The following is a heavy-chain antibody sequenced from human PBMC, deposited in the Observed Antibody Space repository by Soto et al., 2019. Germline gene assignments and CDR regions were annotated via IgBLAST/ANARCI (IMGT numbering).Heavy chain of an antibody. CDR2: ISSSSSYT. J-gene: IGHJ4*02. CDR3: ARVPIAAAGRAYYFDY. V-gene: IGHV3-11*06. CDR1: GFTFSDYY. D-gene: IGHD6-13*01. Sequence: QVQLVESGGGLVKPGGSLRLSCAASGFTFSDYYMSWLRQAPGKGLEWVSYISSSSSYTNYADSVKGRFTISRDNAKNSLYLQMNSLRAEDTAVYYCARVPIAAAGRAYYFDYWGQGTLVTVSS.